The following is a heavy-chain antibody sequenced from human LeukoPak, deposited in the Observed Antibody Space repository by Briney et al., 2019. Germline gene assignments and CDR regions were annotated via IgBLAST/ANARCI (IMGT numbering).Heavy chain of an antibody. CDR3: ARTGIDYDSSGYYFDP. CDR2: IYYSGST. V-gene: IGHV4-59*01. Sequence: SETLSLTCTVSGGSISSYYWSWIRQPPGKGLEWIGYIYYSGSTNYNPSLKSRVTISVDTSKNQFSLKLSSVTAADTAVYYCARTGIDYDSSGYYFDPWGQGTLVTVSS. J-gene: IGHJ5*02. D-gene: IGHD3-22*01. CDR1: GGSISSYY.